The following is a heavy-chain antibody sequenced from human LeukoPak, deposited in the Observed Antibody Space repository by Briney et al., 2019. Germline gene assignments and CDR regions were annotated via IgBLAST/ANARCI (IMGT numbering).Heavy chain of an antibody. D-gene: IGHD6-19*01. J-gene: IGHJ4*02. CDR2: INHSGST. CDR1: GGSFSGYY. CDR3: ARGRYSSGWFVY. Sequence: SETLSLTCAVYGGSFSGYYWSWIRQPPGKGLEWIGEINHSGSTSYNPSLKSRVTISVDTSKNQFSLKLSSVTAADTAVYYCARGRYSSGWFVYWGQGTLDTVSS. V-gene: IGHV4-34*01.